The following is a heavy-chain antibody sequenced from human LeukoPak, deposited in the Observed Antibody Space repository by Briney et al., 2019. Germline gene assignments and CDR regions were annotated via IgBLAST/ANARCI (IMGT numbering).Heavy chain of an antibody. CDR2: IIPIFGTA. J-gene: IGHJ4*02. CDR3: AREYCSGGSCPFGWYFDY. D-gene: IGHD2-15*01. CDR1: GGTFSSYA. Sequence: ASVKVSCKASGGTFSSYAISWVRQAPGQGLEWVGGIIPIFGTANYAQKFQGRVTITADESTSTAYMELSSLRSEDTAVYYCAREYCSGGSCPFGWYFDYWGQGTLVTVSS. V-gene: IGHV1-69*13.